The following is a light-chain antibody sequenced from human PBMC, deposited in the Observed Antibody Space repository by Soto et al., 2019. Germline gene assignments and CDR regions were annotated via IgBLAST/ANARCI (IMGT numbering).Light chain of an antibody. Sequence: DIVMTQSPATLSVSPGDRVTLSCRASQSVGTNVAWYQQRPGQAPRLLIYGASVRASGVPSRFSGSGSETEFTVTVTSLQAEDFASYYCQQWVRWTFGQGTRLELK. CDR1: QSVGTN. J-gene: IGKJ1*01. CDR3: QQWVRWT. CDR2: GAS. V-gene: IGKV3-15*01.